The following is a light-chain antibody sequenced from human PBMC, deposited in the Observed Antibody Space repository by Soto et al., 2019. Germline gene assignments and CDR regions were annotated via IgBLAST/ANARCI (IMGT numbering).Light chain of an antibody. CDR1: QGISSY. CDR3: QQYDGYSRT. V-gene: IGKV1-8*01. CDR2: AAS. Sequence: IQITQSPASVSASTGDRVTITCRASQGISSYLAWYQQKPGKAPKLLIYAASTLQSGVPSRFSGSGSGTDYTLTISSLQPEDFATYSCQQYDGYSRTFGQGTKV. J-gene: IGKJ1*01.